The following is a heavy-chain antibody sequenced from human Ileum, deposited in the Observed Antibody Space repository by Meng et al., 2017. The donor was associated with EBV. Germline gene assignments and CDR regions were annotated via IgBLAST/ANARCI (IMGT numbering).Heavy chain of an antibody. CDR3: LRLREGTMAGS. J-gene: IGHJ5*02. CDR2: IFYSGNT. V-gene: IGHV4-39*01. CDR1: DGSINSRGYY. D-gene: IGHD3-3*01. Sequence: QLQLQESGPGLVKSSETLSLTCTVPDGSINSRGYYWGWIRQPPGKGLEWIGSIFYSGNTYYNPSLESRVTISVDASKNQFFLKVTSVTAADTAVYYCLRLREGTMAGSWGQGILVTVSS.